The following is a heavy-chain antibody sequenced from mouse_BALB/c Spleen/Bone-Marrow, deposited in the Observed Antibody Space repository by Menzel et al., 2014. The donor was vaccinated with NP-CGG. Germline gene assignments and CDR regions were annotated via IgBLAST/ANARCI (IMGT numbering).Heavy chain of an antibody. CDR2: IWSDGST. CDR1: GFSLTSYG. D-gene: IGHD1-1*01. CDR3: ARHYYGSSYWYFDV. V-gene: IGHV2-6-1*01. J-gene: IGHJ1*01. Sequence: QVQLQQSGPGLVSPSQSLSITCTISGFSLTSYGLHWVRQPPGKGLEWLVVIWSDGSTTYNSALKSRLSISKDNSKSQVFLKMNSLQTDDTAMYYCARHYYGSSYWYFDVWGAGTTVTVSS.